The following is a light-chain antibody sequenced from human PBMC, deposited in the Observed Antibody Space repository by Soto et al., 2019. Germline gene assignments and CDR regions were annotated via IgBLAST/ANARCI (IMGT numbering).Light chain of an antibody. V-gene: IGLV4-69*01. CDR2: VNSDGSH. CDR1: SGHSSYA. CDR3: QTWGTGIQV. Sequence: QPVLTQSPSASASLGASVKLTCTLSSGHSSYAIAWHQQQPEKGPRYLMTVNSDGSHTNGDGIPDRFSGSSSGAERYLTISSLQSEDEADYYCQTWGTGIQVFGTGTKLTVL. J-gene: IGLJ1*01.